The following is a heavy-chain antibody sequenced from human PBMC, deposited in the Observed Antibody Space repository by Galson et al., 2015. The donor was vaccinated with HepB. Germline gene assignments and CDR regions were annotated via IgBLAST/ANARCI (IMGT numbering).Heavy chain of an antibody. CDR1: GGTFSSYA. D-gene: IGHD5-12*01. V-gene: IGHV1-69*06. J-gene: IGHJ4*02. Sequence: SVKVSCKASGGTFSSYAISWVRQAPGQGLEWMGGIIPIFGTANYAQKFQGRVTITADKSTSTAYMELSSLRSEDTAVYYCAGAPGGYTTIYYFDYWGQGTLVTVSS. CDR3: AGAPGGYTTIYYFDY. CDR2: IIPIFGTA.